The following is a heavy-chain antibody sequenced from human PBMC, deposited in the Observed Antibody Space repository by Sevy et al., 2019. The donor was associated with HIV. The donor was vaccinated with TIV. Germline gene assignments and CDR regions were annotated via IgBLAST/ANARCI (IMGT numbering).Heavy chain of an antibody. V-gene: IGHV1-24*01. CDR1: GYTLSDLS. CDR2: FNPEQGEI. Sequence: ASVKVSCKVSGYTLSDLSIHWARQPPGKGLEWMGGFNPEQGEIDYAQKFQGRLTMTEYTSTDTAYMELSSLRSEETAVYYCTTAPQTMDFDYWGQGTLVTVSS. CDR3: TTAPQTMDFDY. J-gene: IGHJ4*02.